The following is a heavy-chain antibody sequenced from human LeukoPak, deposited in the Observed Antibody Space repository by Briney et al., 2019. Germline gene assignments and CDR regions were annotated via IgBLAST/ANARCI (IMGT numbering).Heavy chain of an antibody. CDR1: VLHFCGTA. CDR3: AKDGAQYSSGPECDP. CDR2: ISHDGMNA. D-gene: IGHD6-19*01. J-gene: IGHJ5*02. V-gene: IGHV3-23*01. Sequence: GGSLRLSCTASVLHFCGTAMSWVRQAPGKGLEWVSAISHDGMNAYYADSVKGRFTISRDNSKKTVSLEMSSLTAADTGVYYCAKDGAQYSSGPECDPRGQGALVTVSP.